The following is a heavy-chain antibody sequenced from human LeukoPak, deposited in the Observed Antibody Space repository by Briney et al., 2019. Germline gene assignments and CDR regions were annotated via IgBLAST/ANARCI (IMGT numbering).Heavy chain of an antibody. CDR2: IYYSGST. D-gene: IGHD3-22*01. CDR1: GGSISSYY. CDR3: ARGGSYYYDSIIDY. Sequence: SETLSLTRTVSGGSISSYYWSWIRQPPGKGLEWIGYIYYSGSTNYNPSLKSRVTISVDTSKNQFSLKLSSVTAADTAVYYCARGGSYYYDSIIDYWGQGTLVTVSS. V-gene: IGHV4-59*01. J-gene: IGHJ4*02.